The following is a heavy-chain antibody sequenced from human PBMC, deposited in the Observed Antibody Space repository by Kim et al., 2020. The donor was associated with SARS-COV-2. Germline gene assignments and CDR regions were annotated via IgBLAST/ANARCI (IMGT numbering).Heavy chain of an antibody. D-gene: IGHD3-10*01. J-gene: IGHJ4*01. CDR2: ISYDGSNK. CDR3: ARGGRLWFGESYFDY. Sequence: GGSLRLSCAASGFTFSSYAMHWVRQAPGKGLEWVAVISYDGSNKYYADSVKGRFTISRDNSKNTLYLQMNSLRAEDTAVYYCARGGRLWFGESYFDYWG. CDR1: GFTFSSYA. V-gene: IGHV3-30*04.